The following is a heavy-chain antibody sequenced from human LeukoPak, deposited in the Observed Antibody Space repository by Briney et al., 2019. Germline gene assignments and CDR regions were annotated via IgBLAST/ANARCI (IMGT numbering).Heavy chain of an antibody. CDR3: ARGRQYYYGSGSRRSMGYYFDY. V-gene: IGHV4-59*01. CDR2: IYYSGST. D-gene: IGHD3-10*01. CDR1: GGSISSYY. J-gene: IGHJ4*02. Sequence: SETLSLTCTVPGGSISSYYWSWIRQPPGKGLEWIGYIYYSGSTNYNPSLKSRVTISVDTSKNQFSLKLSSVTAADTAVYYCARGRQYYYGSGSRRSMGYYFDYWGQGTLVTVSS.